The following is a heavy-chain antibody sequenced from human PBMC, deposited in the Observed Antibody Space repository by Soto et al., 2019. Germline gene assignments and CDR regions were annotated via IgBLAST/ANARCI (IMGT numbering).Heavy chain of an antibody. CDR2: IDYSGGTT. V-gene: IGHV3-23*01. D-gene: IGHD6-19*01. CDR1: GFTFSTLA. Sequence: GGSLRLSCAASGFTFSTLAMGWVRQAPGKGLEWVSVIDYSGGTTYYTDSVKGRFTISRDNSKKMLYLQMNSLRAEDTAVYYCAKDATRTDGWYYFDYWGQGAPVTVSS. J-gene: IGHJ4*02. CDR3: AKDATRTDGWYYFDY.